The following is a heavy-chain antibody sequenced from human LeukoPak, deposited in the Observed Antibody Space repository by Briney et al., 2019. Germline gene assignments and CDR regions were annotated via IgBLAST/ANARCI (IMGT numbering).Heavy chain of an antibody. V-gene: IGHV4-59*01. J-gene: IGHJ6*04. CDR3: ARAPAALGDYQYYGMDV. CDR1: GGSISSYY. Sequence: SETLSLTCTVSGGSISSYYWTWIRQPPGKGLEWIGYIYYSGSTNYNPSLKSRVTISADTSKNQFSLKLSSVTAADTAVYYCARAPAALGDYQYYGMDVWGKGTTVTVSS. CDR2: IYYSGST. D-gene: IGHD3-10*01.